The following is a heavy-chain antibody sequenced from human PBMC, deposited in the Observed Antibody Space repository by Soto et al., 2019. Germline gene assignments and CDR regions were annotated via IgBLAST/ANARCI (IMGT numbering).Heavy chain of an antibody. J-gene: IGHJ4*02. CDR3: ARDGGAY. CDR2: MSYDGSNK. Sequence: QVQLVESGGGVVQPGRSLRLSCAASGFTFSSYAMNWVRRAPGKGLEWMAVMSYDGSNKYYADSVKGRFTISRDNSKNTLYMKMNRLRHEDPALYYCARDGGAYWGQGTLVIVSS. V-gene: IGHV3-30-3*01. CDR1: GFTFSSYA. D-gene: IGHD3-16*01.